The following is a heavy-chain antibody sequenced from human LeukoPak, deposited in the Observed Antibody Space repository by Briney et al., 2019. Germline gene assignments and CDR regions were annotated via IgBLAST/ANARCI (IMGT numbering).Heavy chain of an antibody. CDR2: IYTSGST. CDR1: GGSISSGSYY. CDR3: ARGGVRGVITFDY. V-gene: IGHV4-61*02. D-gene: IGHD3-10*01. J-gene: IGHJ4*02. Sequence: PSETLSLTCTVSGGSISSGSYYWSWIRQPAGKGLEWIGRIYTSGSTNYNPSLKSRVTISVDTSKNQFSLKLSSVTAADTAVYYCARGGVRGVITFDYWGQGTLVTVSS.